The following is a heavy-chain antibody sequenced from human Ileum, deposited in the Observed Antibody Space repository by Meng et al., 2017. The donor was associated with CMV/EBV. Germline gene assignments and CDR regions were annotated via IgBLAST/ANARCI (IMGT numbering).Heavy chain of an antibody. CDR2: VNDNGRGT. CDR1: GLTFKTYW. V-gene: IGHV3-74*01. D-gene: IGHD2-21*01. J-gene: IGHJ1*01. CDR3: ARARGLAHMDT. Sequence: CAASGLTFKTYWMQWVRQVQGGRLVWVSRVNDNGRGTAHADSVKGRFTISRDNTRDILYLQMNGLRAEDTGTYYCARARGLAHMDTWGQGTLVTVSS.